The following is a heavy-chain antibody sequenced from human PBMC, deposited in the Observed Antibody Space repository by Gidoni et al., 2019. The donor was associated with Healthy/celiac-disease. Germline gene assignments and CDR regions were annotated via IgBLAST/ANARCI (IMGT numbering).Heavy chain of an antibody. J-gene: IGHJ4*02. D-gene: IGHD5-18*01. Sequence: EVQLVESGGVVVQPGGSLRLSCAASGFTFDDYTMHWVRQAPGKGLEWVSLISCDGGSTYYADSVKGRFTISRDNSKNSLYLQMNSLRTEDTALYYCAKESFPHPSDTAMATGFDYWGQGTLVTVSS. CDR3: AKESFPHPSDTAMATGFDY. CDR2: ISCDGGST. V-gene: IGHV3-43*01. CDR1: GFTFDDYT.